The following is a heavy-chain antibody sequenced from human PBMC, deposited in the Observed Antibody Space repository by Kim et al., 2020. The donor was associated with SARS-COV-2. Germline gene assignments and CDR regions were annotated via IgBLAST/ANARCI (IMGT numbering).Heavy chain of an antibody. J-gene: IGHJ6*02. V-gene: IGHV1-69*04. CDR1: GGTFSSYA. CDR3: ARGLVEMATIPDYYYYYGMDV. D-gene: IGHD5-12*01. CDR2: IIPILGIA. Sequence: SVKVSCKASGGTFSSYAISWVRQAPGQGLEWMGRIIPILGIANYAQKFQGRVTITADKSTSTAYMELSSLRSEDTAVYYCARGLVEMATIPDYYYYYGMDVWGQGTTVTVSS.